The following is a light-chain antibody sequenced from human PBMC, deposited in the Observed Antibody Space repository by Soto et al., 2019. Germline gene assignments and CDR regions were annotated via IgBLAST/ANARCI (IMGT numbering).Light chain of an antibody. CDR2: AAS. Sequence: DIQMTQPPSSLSASVVDRVNVTCRASQIITSYLNWYQQEPGKAPKLLIYAASTSQSGVPSRFSGSGSGTDFTLTISSLQPEDFATYYCQQSYDTPWTFGQGTKVDI. J-gene: IGKJ1*01. CDR1: QIITSY. V-gene: IGKV1-39*01. CDR3: QQSYDTPWT.